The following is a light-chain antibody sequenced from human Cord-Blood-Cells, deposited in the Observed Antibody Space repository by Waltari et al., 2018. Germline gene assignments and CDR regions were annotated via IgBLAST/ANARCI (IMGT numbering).Light chain of an antibody. J-gene: IGLJ1*01. Sequence: QSALTQPASVSGSPGQSITIPCTGTSRDVGSYNLVSRYQQHPGKAPKPMIYEGSKRPSGVSNRFSGSKSGNTASLTISGLQAEDEADYYCCSYAGSSTFYVFGTGTKVTVL. CDR1: SRDVGSYNL. CDR3: CSYAGSSTFYV. CDR2: EGS. V-gene: IGLV2-23*01.